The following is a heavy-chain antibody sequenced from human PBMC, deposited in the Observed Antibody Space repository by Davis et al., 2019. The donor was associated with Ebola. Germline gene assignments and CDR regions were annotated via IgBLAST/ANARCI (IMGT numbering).Heavy chain of an antibody. CDR2: IWSDETKR. Sequence: GESLKISCAVSGFSLSSYGVHWVRQAPGKGLEWVAVIWSDETKRHYADSVKGRFTISRDNSKNTLYLQMNSLRAEDTAVYYCAKVGYPGYWGQGTLVTVSS. D-gene: IGHD2-15*01. CDR3: AKVGYPGY. J-gene: IGHJ4*02. V-gene: IGHV3-30*02. CDR1: GFSLSSYG.